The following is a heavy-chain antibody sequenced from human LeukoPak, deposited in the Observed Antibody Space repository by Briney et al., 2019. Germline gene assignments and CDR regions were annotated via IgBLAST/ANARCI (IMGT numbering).Heavy chain of an antibody. CDR3: ARNYYDSSGYSASFDY. CDR1: GGTFSSYA. CDR2: IIPILGIA. Sequence: ASVKVSCKASGGTFSSYAISWVRQAPGQGLEWMGRIIPILGIANYAQKFQGRVTITADKSTSTAYMELSSLGSEDTAVYYCARNYYDSSGYSASFDYWGQGTLVTVSS. J-gene: IGHJ4*02. V-gene: IGHV1-69*04. D-gene: IGHD3-22*01.